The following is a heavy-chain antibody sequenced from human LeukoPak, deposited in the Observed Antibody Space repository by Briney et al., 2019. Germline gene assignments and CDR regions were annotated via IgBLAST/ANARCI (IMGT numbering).Heavy chain of an antibody. D-gene: IGHD6-19*01. CDR3: AREGYQWLAYWFDP. J-gene: IGHJ5*02. Sequence: PSETLSLTCTVSGYSISSGYYWGWIRKPPGKGLEWIGNTHYSGSTYYNPSLKSRVTISIDTSKNQFSLKLSSVTATDTAVYYCAREGYQWLAYWFDPWGQGILVTVSS. CDR2: THYSGST. V-gene: IGHV4-38-2*02. CDR1: GYSISSGYY.